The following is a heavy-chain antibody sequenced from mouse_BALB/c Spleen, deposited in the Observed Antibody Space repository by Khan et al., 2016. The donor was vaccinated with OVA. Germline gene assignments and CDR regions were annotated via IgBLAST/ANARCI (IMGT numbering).Heavy chain of an antibody. CDR3: ARQPYYHYNVMDY. Sequence: QVQLKQSGPGLVAPSQSLSITCTISGFSLTNYGVHWVRQPPGKGLEWLVVIWSDGSTTYNSALKSRLTITKDNSKSQVFLKMNSLQTDDTAMDFCARQPYYHYNVMDYGGQGTSVTVSS. J-gene: IGHJ4*01. D-gene: IGHD2-10*01. V-gene: IGHV2-6-1*01. CDR2: IWSDGST. CDR1: GFSLTNYG.